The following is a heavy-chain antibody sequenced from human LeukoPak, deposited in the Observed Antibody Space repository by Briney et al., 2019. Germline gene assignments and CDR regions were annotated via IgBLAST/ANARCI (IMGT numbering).Heavy chain of an antibody. CDR2: IYHSGST. V-gene: IGHV4-39*07. CDR3: ARDTNV. CDR1: GGSISSSSYY. Sequence: SETLSLTCTVSGGSISSSSYYWGWIRQPPGKGLEWIGSIYHSGSTYYNPSLKSRVTISLDTSKNQFSLKLSSVTAADTAVYYCARDTNVWGKGTTVTVSS. J-gene: IGHJ6*04.